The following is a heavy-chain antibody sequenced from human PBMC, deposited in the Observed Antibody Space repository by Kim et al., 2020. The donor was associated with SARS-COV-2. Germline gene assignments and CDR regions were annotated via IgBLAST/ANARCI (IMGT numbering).Heavy chain of an antibody. V-gene: IGHV3-33*02. J-gene: IGHJ4*02. Sequence: GGSLRLSCAGSGFTLKNYGMHWVRQAPGKGLEWVAVVWSHGRSTYYADSAKGRFTISKDDSKNTLFLQMNSLKLEDTAEYYCARDMSVGRPLFDDWGQGTLVTVSS. D-gene: IGHD1-26*01. CDR1: GFTLKNYG. CDR3: ARDMSVGRPLFDD. CDR2: VWSHGRST.